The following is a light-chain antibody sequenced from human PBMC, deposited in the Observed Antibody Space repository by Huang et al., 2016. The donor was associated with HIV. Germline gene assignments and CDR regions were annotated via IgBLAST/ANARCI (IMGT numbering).Light chain of an antibody. CDR2: DTS. CDR1: QSVNNS. J-gene: IGKJ2*01. Sequence: EIVLTQSPATLSLSPGERATLSCRASQSVNNSLAWYRQKPGQSPRLLIDDTSKRASGIPARFSGSGSGTDFTLTISSLEPEDFAVYYCQQRSSWPPSFGQGTRLEIK. CDR3: QQRSSWPPS. V-gene: IGKV3-11*01.